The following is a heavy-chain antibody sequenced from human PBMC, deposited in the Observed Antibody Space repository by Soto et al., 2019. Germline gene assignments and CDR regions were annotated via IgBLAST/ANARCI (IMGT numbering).Heavy chain of an antibody. D-gene: IGHD3-16*01. J-gene: IGHJ1*01. CDR1: GYTFTDYY. Sequence: PGASLKVSCKASGYTFTDYYIHWVRQAPGQGLEWLGWFNPKTGGPNYAPKFHGRVTMTRDTSISTTYMELTSLTSDDTAVYYCAREHAGFGDFWGPGTLVTVSS. CDR2: FNPKTGGP. CDR3: AREHAGFGDF. V-gene: IGHV1-2*02.